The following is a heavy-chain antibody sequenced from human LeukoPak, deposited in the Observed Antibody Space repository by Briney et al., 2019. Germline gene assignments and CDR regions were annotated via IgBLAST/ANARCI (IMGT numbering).Heavy chain of an antibody. CDR2: INPIGGST. V-gene: IGHV1-46*03. J-gene: IGHJ4*02. Sequence: ASVKVSCKASGYTFTNYYMHWVRQAPGQGLEWMGFINPIGGSTSYAQKFQGRVTMTRDTSTSTVCMELSSLRSEDTAVYYCARNDASGLDYWGQGTLVTVSS. CDR1: GYTFTNYY. CDR3: ARNDASGLDY. D-gene: IGHD3-10*01.